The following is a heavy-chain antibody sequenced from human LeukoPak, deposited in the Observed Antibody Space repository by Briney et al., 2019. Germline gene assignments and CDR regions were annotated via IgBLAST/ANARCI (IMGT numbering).Heavy chain of an antibody. CDR1: GGSISSSSYY. J-gene: IGHJ5*02. CDR3: ARRGVVVAAKGFDP. V-gene: IGHV4-39*01. CDR2: IYYSGST. Sequence: SETLSLTCTVSGGSISSSSYYWGWIRQPPGKGLEWIGSIYYSGSTYYNPSLKSRVTISVDTSKNQFSLKLSSVTAADTAVYYCARRGVVVAAKGFDPWGQGTLVTVSS. D-gene: IGHD2-15*01.